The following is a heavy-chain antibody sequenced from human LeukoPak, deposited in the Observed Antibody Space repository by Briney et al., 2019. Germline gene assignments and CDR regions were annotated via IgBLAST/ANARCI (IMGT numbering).Heavy chain of an antibody. Sequence: KAGESLRLSCAASGFAFSNAWMNWVRQAPGKGLEWVGRIKSKTDGGTTEYAAPVKGRFTISRDDSKTTLYLQMSSLKTDDTAVYYCTTALVWESTFDYWGQGTLVTVSS. J-gene: IGHJ4*02. CDR3: TTALVWESTFDY. CDR2: IKSKTDGGTT. V-gene: IGHV3-15*01. D-gene: IGHD1-26*01. CDR1: GFAFSNAW.